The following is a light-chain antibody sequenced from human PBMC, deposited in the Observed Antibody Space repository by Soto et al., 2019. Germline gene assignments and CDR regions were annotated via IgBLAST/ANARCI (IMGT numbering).Light chain of an antibody. Sequence: QSALTHPPSASGSPGQSVTSSCTGTSSDIGGYNYVSWYQQHPGKAPKLMIYELSKRPSGVPDRFSGSKSGNTASLTVSGLQAEDEADYYCSSYAGSNNFVVFGGGTKLTVL. CDR2: ELS. J-gene: IGLJ2*01. CDR3: SSYAGSNNFVV. CDR1: SSDIGGYNY. V-gene: IGLV2-8*01.